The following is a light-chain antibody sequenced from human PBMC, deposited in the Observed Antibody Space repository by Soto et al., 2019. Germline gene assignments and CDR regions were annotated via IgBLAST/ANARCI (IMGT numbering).Light chain of an antibody. J-gene: IGLJ1*01. CDR3: SSYTSSSTLV. Sequence: SALTQPASVSGSPGQSITISCTGTSSDVGGYNYISWYQQHPGKAPKLMIYEVSNRPSGVSNRFPGSKSGNTASLTISGLQAEDEADYYCSSYTSSSTLVFGTGTKVTVL. CDR1: SSDVGGYNY. CDR2: EVS. V-gene: IGLV2-14*01.